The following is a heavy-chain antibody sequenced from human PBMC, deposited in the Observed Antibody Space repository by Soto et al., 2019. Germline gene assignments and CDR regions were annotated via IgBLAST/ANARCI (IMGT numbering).Heavy chain of an antibody. CDR3: ARSIYGTGGYYSDY. CDR1: GYAFTNYW. D-gene: IGHD3-10*01. CDR2: IYPDDADT. Sequence: PGESLKISCKASGYAFTNYWIAWVRQMSGKGLEWVGVIYPDDADTTYGPTFQGQVTISADKSLNTAYLQWSSLEVSDTAMYFCARSIYGTGGYYSDYWGQGTTVTVYS. J-gene: IGHJ4*02. V-gene: IGHV5-51*01.